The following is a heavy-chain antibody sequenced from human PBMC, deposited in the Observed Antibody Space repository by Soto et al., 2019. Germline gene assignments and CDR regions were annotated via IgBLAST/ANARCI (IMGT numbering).Heavy chain of an antibody. V-gene: IGHV4-4*02. CDR2: IYHTGST. J-gene: IGHJ4*02. Sequence: QVQLQESGPGLVKPSGTLSLTCAVSGGSITNSNWWSWVRQPPGKGLEWIGEIYHTGSTNYNPSLKRRVTIPVDKSKNQFSLTLSSVPAADTAVYYCARLIWFGDHPILYWGRGTLVTVSS. D-gene: IGHD3-10*01. CDR1: GGSITNSNW. CDR3: ARLIWFGDHPILY.